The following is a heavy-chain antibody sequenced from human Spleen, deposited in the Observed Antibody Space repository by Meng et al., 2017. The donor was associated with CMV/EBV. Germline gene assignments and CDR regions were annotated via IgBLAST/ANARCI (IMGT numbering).Heavy chain of an antibody. CDR3: ARYSDFWSGSGAFDI. J-gene: IGHJ3*02. CDR1: GGTFSSCA. CDR2: IIPIFGTA. D-gene: IGHD3-3*01. Sequence: SVKVSCKASGGTFSSCAISWVRQAPGQGLEWMGGIIPIFGTANYAQKFQGRVTITTDESTSTAYMELSSLRSEDTAVYYCARYSDFWSGSGAFDIWGQGTMVTVSS. V-gene: IGHV1-69*05.